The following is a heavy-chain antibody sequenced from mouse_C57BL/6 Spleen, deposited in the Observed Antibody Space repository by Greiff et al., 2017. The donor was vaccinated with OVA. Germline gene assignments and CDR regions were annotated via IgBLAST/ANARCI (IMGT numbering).Heavy chain of an antibody. CDR1: GYTFTDYY. CDR2: INPNNGGT. D-gene: IGHD1-1*01. CDR3: ARGDYYGSTFAY. Sequence: VQLQQSGPELVKPGASVKISCKASGYTFTDYYMNWVKQSHGKSLEWIGDINPNNGGTSYTQKFKGKATLTVDKSSSTAYMELRSLTSEDSAVYYCARGDYYGSTFAYWGQGTLVTVSA. V-gene: IGHV1-26*01. J-gene: IGHJ3*01.